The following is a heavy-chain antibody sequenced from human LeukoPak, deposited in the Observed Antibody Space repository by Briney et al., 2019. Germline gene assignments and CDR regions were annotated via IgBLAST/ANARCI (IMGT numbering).Heavy chain of an antibody. CDR3: TREGPPVHYTGYYDY. D-gene: IGHD3-9*01. V-gene: IGHV4-59*01. Sequence: SVTLSLTCTVSGGSISGYYWSWIRQPPGKGLEWFGYIYYSGTTNYNPSLKSRVTISVDTSKNQVSLKLTSVTAADSAVYYCTREGPPVHYTGYYDYWGQGTLVTVSS. CDR1: GGSISGYY. J-gene: IGHJ4*02. CDR2: IYYSGTT.